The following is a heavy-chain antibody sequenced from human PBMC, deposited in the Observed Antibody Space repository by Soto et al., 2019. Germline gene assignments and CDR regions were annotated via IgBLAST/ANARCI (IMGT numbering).Heavy chain of an antibody. Sequence: QVQLQESGPGLVKPSETLSLSCSVSGGSISGHYWSWVRQTPGKGLEWIGYMYYSGSTNYNPSLNSRVTISVDTSKSHFSLRLTSVTAADTAVYYCARGPYYDLIWNYYYMDVWGKGTTVTVSS. CDR1: GGSISGHY. CDR3: ARGPYYDLIWNYYYMDV. CDR2: MYYSGST. J-gene: IGHJ6*03. V-gene: IGHV4-59*08. D-gene: IGHD3-16*01.